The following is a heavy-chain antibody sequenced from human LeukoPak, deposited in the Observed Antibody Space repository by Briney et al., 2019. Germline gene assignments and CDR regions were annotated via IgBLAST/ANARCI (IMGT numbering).Heavy chain of an antibody. V-gene: IGHV1-2*02. J-gene: IGHJ4*02. D-gene: IGHD2-21*02. Sequence: GASVKVSCKASGYTFTGYYMHWVRQAPGQGLEWVGWINPNSGGTNYAQKFQGRVTMTRDTSISTAYMELSRLRSDDTAVYYCARDLGFCGGDCYFAYWGQGTLVTVSS. CDR2: INPNSGGT. CDR1: GYTFTGYY. CDR3: ARDLGFCGGDCYFAY.